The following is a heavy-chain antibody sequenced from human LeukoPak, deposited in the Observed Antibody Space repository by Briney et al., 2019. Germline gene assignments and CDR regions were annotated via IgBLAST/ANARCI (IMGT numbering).Heavy chain of an antibody. D-gene: IGHD6-13*01. Sequence: PGGSLRLSCAASGFTLSSYWISWARQAPGKGLEWVANVKQDGSEKYYAGSVKGRFTISRDNAKDTVYLQMNSLRAEDTAVYYCARAVAAAGSYWGQGTLVTVSS. CDR3: ARAVAAAGSY. CDR2: VKQDGSEK. V-gene: IGHV3-7*04. J-gene: IGHJ4*02. CDR1: GFTLSSYW.